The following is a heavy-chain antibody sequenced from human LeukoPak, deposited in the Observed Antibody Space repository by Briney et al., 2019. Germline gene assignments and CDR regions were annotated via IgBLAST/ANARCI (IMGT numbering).Heavy chain of an antibody. CDR3: ARGFRETYYEGVFDM. CDR1: GFTFSSYS. CDR2: ISSGSTYI. D-gene: IGHD1-26*01. Sequence: GGSLRLSCAASGFTFSSYSMNWVRQAPGKGREGGSSISSGSTYIYYGDSPKGRFTISRDNAKNSLYLPMNSLRAEDTAVYYCARGFRETYYEGVFDMWGQGTMVIVSS. V-gene: IGHV3-21*01. J-gene: IGHJ3*02.